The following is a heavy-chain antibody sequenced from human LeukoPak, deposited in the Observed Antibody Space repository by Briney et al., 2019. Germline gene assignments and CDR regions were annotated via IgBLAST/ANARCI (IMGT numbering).Heavy chain of an antibody. V-gene: IGHV3-23*01. Sequence: PGGSLRLSCAASGFTFSNHAMMWVRQAPGRGLEWVSAISGGGVSTYYTDSVKGRFTISRDNSKNTLYLQMNSLRAEDTAVYYCARDRVLGIAAAAPNYYYYGIDVWGQGTTVTVSS. CDR2: ISGGGVST. CDR1: GFTFSNHA. D-gene: IGHD6-13*01. CDR3: ARDRVLGIAAAAPNYYYYGIDV. J-gene: IGHJ6*02.